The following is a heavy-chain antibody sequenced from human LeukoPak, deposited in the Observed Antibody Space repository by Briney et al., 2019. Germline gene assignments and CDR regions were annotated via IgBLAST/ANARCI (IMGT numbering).Heavy chain of an antibody. CDR3: ARGAPAYGSGLGWFDP. CDR2: MNPNSGNT. Sequence: ASVKVSCKASGYTFTSYDINWVRQATGQGLEWMGWMNPNSGNTGYAQKFQGRVTMTRNTSISTAYMELSSLRSEDTAVYYCARGAPAYGSGLGWFDPWGQGTLVTVSS. D-gene: IGHD3-10*01. CDR1: GYTFTSYD. V-gene: IGHV1-8*01. J-gene: IGHJ5*02.